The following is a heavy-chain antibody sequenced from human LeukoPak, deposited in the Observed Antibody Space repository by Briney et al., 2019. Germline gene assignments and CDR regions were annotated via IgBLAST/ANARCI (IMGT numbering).Heavy chain of an antibody. J-gene: IGHJ6*02. CDR1: GGTFSSYT. CDR3: ARGRYSSSINSMDV. D-gene: IGHD6-6*01. CDR2: IIPIFGTA. V-gene: IGHV1-69*13. Sequence: SVKVSCKASGGTFSSYTISWVRQAPGQGLEWMGGIIPIFGTANYAQKFQGRVTITADESTSTAYMELSGLRSEDTAVYYCARGRYSSSINSMDVWGQGTTVTVSS.